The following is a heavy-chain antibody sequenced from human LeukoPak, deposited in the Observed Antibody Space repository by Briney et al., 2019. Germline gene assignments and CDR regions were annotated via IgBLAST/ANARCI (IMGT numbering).Heavy chain of an antibody. CDR1: GDSFSSNSAA. Sequence: SQTLSLTCAISGDSFSSNSAAWNWIRQSPSRGLEWLGRTYYRSKWYNDYAVSVKSRITINPDTSKNQFSLQLNSVTPEDTAVYYCARDPGCSSTSCSFNWFDPWGQGTLVTVSS. D-gene: IGHD2-2*01. V-gene: IGHV6-1*01. CDR2: TYYRSKWYN. J-gene: IGHJ5*02. CDR3: ARDPGCSSTSCSFNWFDP.